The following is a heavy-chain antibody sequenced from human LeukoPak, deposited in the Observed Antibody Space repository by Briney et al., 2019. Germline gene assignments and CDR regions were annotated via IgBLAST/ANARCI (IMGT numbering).Heavy chain of an antibody. CDR2: IHYSGST. J-gene: IGHJ3*02. D-gene: IGHD1-1*01. CDR1: GDSLSKYF. CDR3: ARFQYKAAFDI. Sequence: SETLSLTCSVSGDSLSKYFWSWIRQSPGKGLEWIGYIHYSGSTNYNPSLKNRVTTSVDTSKNQFSLKLNSVTAAATAVYYCARFQYKAAFDIWGQGTMVTVSS. V-gene: IGHV4-59*01.